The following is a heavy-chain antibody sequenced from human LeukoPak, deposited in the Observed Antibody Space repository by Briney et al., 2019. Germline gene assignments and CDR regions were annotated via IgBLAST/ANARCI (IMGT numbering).Heavy chain of an antibody. CDR1: GGSISSGGYS. V-gene: IGHV4-30-2*01. CDR2: IYHSGST. J-gene: IGHJ3*02. Sequence: PSETLSLTCAVSGGSISSGGYSWSWIRQPPGKGLVWIGYIYHSGSTYYNPSLKSRVTISVDRSKNQFSLKLSSVTAADTAVYYCARGYYYDSSGYYAFDMWGQGTMVTVSS. D-gene: IGHD3-22*01. CDR3: ARGYYYDSSGYYAFDM.